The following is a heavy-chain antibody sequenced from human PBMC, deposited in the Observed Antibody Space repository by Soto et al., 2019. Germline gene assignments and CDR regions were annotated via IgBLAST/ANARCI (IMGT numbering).Heavy chain of an antibody. CDR1: GFTFSAYA. Sequence: QVQLVGSGVAVVQPGRSLRLSSAASGFTFSAYAMHWVREAPGKGLEWVAVISFNGTNEYYTDSVKGRFRISRDHSTLYLQMSSLRTEDTAEYYCARDRGGGYCTSGICYLGLDYWGQGILVTVSS. CDR2: ISFNGTNE. CDR3: ARDRGGGYCTSGICYLGLDY. V-gene: IGHV3-30-3*01. D-gene: IGHD2-8*01. J-gene: IGHJ4*02.